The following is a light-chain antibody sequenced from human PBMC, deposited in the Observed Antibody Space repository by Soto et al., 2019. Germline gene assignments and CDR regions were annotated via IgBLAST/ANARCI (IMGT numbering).Light chain of an antibody. CDR3: QQHYTYTWT. V-gene: IGKV1-5*01. J-gene: IGKJ1*01. CDR2: DAS. Sequence: DIQITQSPSTLSASVGDRSTITCMASESISGWLAWYQQKPGEDPKILIYDASTLESGVPSRFSGSGSEKQFTLTISSLQPEDFATYYCQQHYTYTWTVGPGTKVEIK. CDR1: ESISGW.